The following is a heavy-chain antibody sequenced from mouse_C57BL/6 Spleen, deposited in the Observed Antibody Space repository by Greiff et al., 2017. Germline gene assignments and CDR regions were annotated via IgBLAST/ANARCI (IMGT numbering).Heavy chain of an antibody. CDR1: GYTFTTYP. D-gene: IGHD3-2*02. Sequence: QVQLQQSGAELVKPGASVKMSCKASGYTFTTYPLEWMKQNPGQSLEWIGNFHPYNDDTKYNEKFKGKATLTVDKSSSTVYLELSRLTSDDSAVDVCALDSAGYRAMEYWGQGTSVTVSS. CDR2: FHPYNDDT. J-gene: IGHJ4*01. CDR3: ALDSAGYRAMEY. V-gene: IGHV1-47*01.